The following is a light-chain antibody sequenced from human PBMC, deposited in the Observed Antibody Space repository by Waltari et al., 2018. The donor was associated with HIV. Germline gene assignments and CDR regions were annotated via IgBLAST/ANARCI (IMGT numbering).Light chain of an antibody. CDR3: AAWDDSLNGWV. V-gene: IGLV1-44*01. Sequence: QSVLTQPPSASGTPGQRVTISCSGSTSNIGSNPVNWYQQLPGPAPKLLFYSYNQRPSGVPDRFSGSKSGTSASLAISGLQSEDEADYYCAAWDDSLNGWVFGGGTKLTVL. CDR1: TSNIGSNP. CDR2: SYN. J-gene: IGLJ3*02.